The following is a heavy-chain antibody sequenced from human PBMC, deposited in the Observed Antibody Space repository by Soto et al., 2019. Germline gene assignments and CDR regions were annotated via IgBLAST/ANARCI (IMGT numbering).Heavy chain of an antibody. D-gene: IGHD6-6*01. CDR3: ARDQVVAARWGRAFDS. Sequence: EVQLVESGGGLVKPGGALRLSCAASGFTFSSYSMNWVRQAPGKGLEWVSSISSSSSYIYYADSVKGRFTISRDNAKNSLYLQMNSLRAEDTAVYYCARDQVVAARWGRAFDSWGQGTMVTVSS. J-gene: IGHJ3*02. V-gene: IGHV3-21*01. CDR2: ISSSSSYI. CDR1: GFTFSSYS.